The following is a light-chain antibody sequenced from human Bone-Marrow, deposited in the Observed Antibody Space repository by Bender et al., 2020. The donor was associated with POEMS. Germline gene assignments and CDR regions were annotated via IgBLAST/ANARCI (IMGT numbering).Light chain of an antibody. Sequence: QSVLTQPPSASGTPGQRVTISCSGGSSNIGAHAVNWYQHLPGTAPKLLIYSSHRRPSEVPDRFSGSRSSTSASLSISGLRSDDEADYYCAVWSDSLSAWVFGGGTKVTVL. CDR2: SSH. CDR1: SSNIGAHA. CDR3: AVWSDSLSAWV. V-gene: IGLV1-47*02. J-gene: IGLJ3*02.